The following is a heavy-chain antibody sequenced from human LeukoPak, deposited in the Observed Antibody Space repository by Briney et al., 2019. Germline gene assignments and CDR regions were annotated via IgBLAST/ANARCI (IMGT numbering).Heavy chain of an antibody. V-gene: IGHV4-59*01. Sequence: SETLSLTCTVSGGSISSYYWSWIRQPPGKGLEWIGYISYSGSTNYNPSLRSRVTISVDPSKNQFSLKLSSVTAADTAVYYCARDRYEDCYFDLWGRGALVTVSS. D-gene: IGHD1-14*01. CDR2: ISYSGST. J-gene: IGHJ2*01. CDR3: ARDRYEDCYFDL. CDR1: GGSISSYY.